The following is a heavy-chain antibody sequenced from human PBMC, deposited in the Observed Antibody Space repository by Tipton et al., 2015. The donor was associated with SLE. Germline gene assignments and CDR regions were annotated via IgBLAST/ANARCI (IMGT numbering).Heavy chain of an antibody. V-gene: IGHV4-38-2*01. J-gene: IGHJ4*02. CDR3: ARRNTAMEALDY. D-gene: IGHD5-18*01. CDR2: IYHSGST. CDR1: GYSISSGYY. Sequence: LRLSCAASGYSISSGYYWGWIRQPPGKGLEWIGSIYHSGSTYYNPSLKSRVTISVDTSKNQFSLKLSSVTAADTAVYYCARRNTAMEALDYWGQGTLVTVSS.